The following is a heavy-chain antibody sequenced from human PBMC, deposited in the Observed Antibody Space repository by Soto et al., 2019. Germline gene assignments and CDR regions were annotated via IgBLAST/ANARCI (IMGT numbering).Heavy chain of an antibody. J-gene: IGHJ4*02. D-gene: IGHD2-2*01. Sequence: QVQLVESGGGVVQPGRSLRLSCAASGFTFSSYAMHWVRQAPGKGLEWVAVISYDGSNKYYADSVKGRFTISRDNSKNTLYLQMNSLRAEDTAVYYCATNRYCSSNSCSDYFDYWGQGTLVTVSS. CDR1: GFTFSSYA. CDR3: ATNRYCSSNSCSDYFDY. CDR2: ISYDGSNK. V-gene: IGHV3-30-3*01.